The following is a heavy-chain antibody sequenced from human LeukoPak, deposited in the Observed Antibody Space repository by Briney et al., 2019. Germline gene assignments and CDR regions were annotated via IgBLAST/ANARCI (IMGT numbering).Heavy chain of an antibody. CDR2: ISWNSGSI. Sequence: GGSLRLSCAASGFTFDDYAMHWVRHAPGKGLEWVSGISWNSGSIGYADSVKGRFTISRDNSRDTVYLQINSLRPEDTAVYYCAKDRGTLQYFDWLLLTWGQGTLVTVSS. CDR3: AKDRGTLQYFDWLLLT. V-gene: IGHV3-9*01. J-gene: IGHJ5*02. CDR1: GFTFDDYA. D-gene: IGHD3-9*01.